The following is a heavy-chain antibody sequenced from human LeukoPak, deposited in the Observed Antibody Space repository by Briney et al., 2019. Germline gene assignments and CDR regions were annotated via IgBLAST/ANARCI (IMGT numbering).Heavy chain of an antibody. J-gene: IGHJ6*02. CDR3: AREGSSWPGGMDV. D-gene: IGHD6-13*01. Sequence: SETLSLTCTVSGGSISSYYWSWIRQPPGKGLEWIGYIYYSGSANYNPSLKSRVTISVDTSKNQFFLKLSSVTAADTGVYFCAREGSSWPGGMDVWGQGTTVTVSS. CDR1: GGSISSYY. V-gene: IGHV4-59*01. CDR2: IYYSGSA.